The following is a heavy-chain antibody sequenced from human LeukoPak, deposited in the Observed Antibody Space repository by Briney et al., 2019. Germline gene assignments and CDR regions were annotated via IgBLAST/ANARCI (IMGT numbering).Heavy chain of an antibody. CDR3: ARGPYGDPRKKFDW. J-gene: IGHJ4*02. CDR1: DASVSGYY. CDR2: INHSGST. D-gene: IGHD4-17*01. Sequence: SETLSLTCTVYDASVSGYYWSWIRQPPGKGLEWIGEINHSGSTNYNPSLKSRVTISVDTSKSQFSLKLSSVTAADTAVYYCARGPYGDPRKKFDWWGQGTLVTVSS. V-gene: IGHV4-34*01.